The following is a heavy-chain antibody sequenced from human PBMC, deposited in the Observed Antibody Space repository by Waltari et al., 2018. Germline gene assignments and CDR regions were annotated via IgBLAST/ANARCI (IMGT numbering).Heavy chain of an antibody. CDR1: GFTFRDHF. V-gene: IGHV3-72*01. J-gene: IGHJ4*02. Sequence: EVQLLESGGGLVQPGGSLRLPCAASGFTFRDHFMDWFRQAPGKGLGWVARIRNKAERYSTEYAASLKGRFSISRDDSKSSVYLQMSSLKTGDTAVYYCTRDTFAAGDYWGQGTLVTVSS. D-gene: IGHD3-3*02. CDR2: IRNKAERYST. CDR3: TRDTFAAGDY.